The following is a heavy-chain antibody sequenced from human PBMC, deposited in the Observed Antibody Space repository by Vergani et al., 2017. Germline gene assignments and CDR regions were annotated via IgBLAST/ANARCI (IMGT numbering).Heavy chain of an antibody. J-gene: IGHJ3*02. CDR2: INIGGRT. D-gene: IGHD4-17*01. Sequence: QVQILQSGGGVVQPGGSLRLSCTLSGFTLNTYGIHWVRQAPGKGLEWVSTINIGGRTYYADSVKGRLTLTRDDSKNTLHLQMNSLRPEDTAVYYCARGMTTETTDLDGFDIWGQGTMVSVSS. CDR3: ARGMTTETTDLDGFDI. CDR1: GFTLNTYG. V-gene: IGHV3-NL1*01.